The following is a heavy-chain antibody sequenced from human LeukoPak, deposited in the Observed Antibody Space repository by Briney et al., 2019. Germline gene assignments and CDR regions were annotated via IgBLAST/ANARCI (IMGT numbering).Heavy chain of an antibody. D-gene: IGHD4-17*01. CDR2: INHSGST. CDR1: GGSFSGYY. V-gene: IGHV4-34*01. J-gene: IGHJ3*02. Sequence: NASETLSLTCAVYGGSFSGYYWSWIRQPPGKGLEWIGEINHSGSTNYNPSLKSRVTISVDTSKNQFSLKLSSVTAADTAVYYCARDNGDYGSTFDIWGQGTMVTISS. CDR3: ARDNGDYGSTFDI.